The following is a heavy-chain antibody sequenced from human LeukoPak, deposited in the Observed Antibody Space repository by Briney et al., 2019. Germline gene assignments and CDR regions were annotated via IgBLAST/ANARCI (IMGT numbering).Heavy chain of an antibody. CDR3: AVEDYYDSSGLDY. J-gene: IGHJ4*02. CDR2: INPNSGGT. Sequence: GASVKVSCKASGYTFTGYYMHWVRQAPGQGLEWMGWINPNSGGTNYAQKFQGRVTMTRDTSISTAYMELSRLRSDDTAVYYCAVEDYYDSSGLDYWGQETLVTVSS. CDR1: GYTFTGYY. V-gene: IGHV1-2*02. D-gene: IGHD3-22*01.